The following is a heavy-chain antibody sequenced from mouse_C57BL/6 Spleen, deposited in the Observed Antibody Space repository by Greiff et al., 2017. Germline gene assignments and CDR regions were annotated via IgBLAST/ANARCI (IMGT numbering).Heavy chain of an antibody. V-gene: IGHV1-69*01. CDR2: IDPSDSYT. CDR1: GYTFTSYW. Sequence: VQLQQPGAELVMPGASVKLSCKASGYTFTSYWMHWVKQRPGQGLEWIGEIDPSDSYTNYNQKFKGKSTLTVDKSSSTAYMQLSSLTSEDSAVYYCARGEITGTIDYWGRGTTLTVSS. CDR3: ARGEITGTIDY. D-gene: IGHD4-1*01. J-gene: IGHJ2*01.